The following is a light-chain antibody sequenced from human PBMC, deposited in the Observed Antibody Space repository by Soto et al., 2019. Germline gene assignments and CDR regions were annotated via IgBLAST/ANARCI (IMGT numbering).Light chain of an antibody. CDR3: QQSYITPYT. Sequence: DIQMTQSPSSLSASVGDTVTITCRASQSISVHLNWYQQKGGKVPKLLIYAASNLYSGVPSRFSGRGSETDFALTISSLQPEDFATYYCQQSYITPYTFGLGTRLEIK. CDR2: AAS. V-gene: IGKV1-39*01. CDR1: QSISVH. J-gene: IGKJ2*01.